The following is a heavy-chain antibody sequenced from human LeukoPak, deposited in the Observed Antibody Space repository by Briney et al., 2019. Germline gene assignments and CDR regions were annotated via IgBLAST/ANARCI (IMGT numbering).Heavy chain of an antibody. Sequence: GGSLRLSCTVSGFTFSSSWMTWLRQAPGKGLEWVGFIRSKAYGGTTEYAASVKGRFTISRDDSKSIAYLQMNSLKTEDTAVYYCTRADYDILTGYWGGVVGAFDIWGQGTMVTVSS. CDR1: GFTFSSSW. D-gene: IGHD3-9*01. V-gene: IGHV3-49*03. J-gene: IGHJ3*02. CDR3: TRADYDILTGYWGGVVGAFDI. CDR2: IRSKAYGGTT.